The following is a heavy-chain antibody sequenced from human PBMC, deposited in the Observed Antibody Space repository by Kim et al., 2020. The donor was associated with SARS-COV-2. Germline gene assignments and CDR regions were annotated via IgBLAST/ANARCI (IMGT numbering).Heavy chain of an antibody. D-gene: IGHD2-2*02. J-gene: IGHJ5*02. Sequence: RVTISVDTSKNQFSLKLSSVTAADTAVYYCARERLYCSSTSCYRNWFDPWGQGTLVTVSS. V-gene: IGHV4-59*01. CDR3: ARERLYCSSTSCYRNWFDP.